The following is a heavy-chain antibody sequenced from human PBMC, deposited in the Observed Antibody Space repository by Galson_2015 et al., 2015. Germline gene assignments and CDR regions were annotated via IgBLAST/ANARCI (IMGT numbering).Heavy chain of an antibody. Sequence: SLRLSCAASGFTFSSYSMNWVRQAPGKGLEWVSSISSSSSYIYYADSVKGRFTISRDNAKNSLYLQMNSLRAEDTAVYYCARVPYYDSSGYYGAFDIWGQGTMVTVSS. V-gene: IGHV3-21*01. CDR2: ISSSSSYI. D-gene: IGHD3-22*01. CDR1: GFTFSSYS. CDR3: ARVPYYDSSGYYGAFDI. J-gene: IGHJ3*02.